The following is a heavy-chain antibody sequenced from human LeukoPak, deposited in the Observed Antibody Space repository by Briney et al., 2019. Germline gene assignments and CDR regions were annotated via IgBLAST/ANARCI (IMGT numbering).Heavy chain of an antibody. Sequence: SETLSLTCTVSGGSISSYYWSWIRQPPGKGLEWIGYIYYSGSTNYNPSLKTRVTISVDTSKNQFSLKLSSVTAADTAVYFCARAYSSSWYFNWFDPWGQGTLVTVSS. J-gene: IGHJ5*02. CDR3: ARAYSSSWYFNWFDP. CDR1: GGSISSYY. CDR2: IYYSGST. D-gene: IGHD6-13*01. V-gene: IGHV4-59*08.